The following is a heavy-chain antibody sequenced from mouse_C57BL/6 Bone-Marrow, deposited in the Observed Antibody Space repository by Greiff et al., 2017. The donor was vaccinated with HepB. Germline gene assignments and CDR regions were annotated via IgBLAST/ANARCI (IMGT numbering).Heavy chain of an antibody. J-gene: IGHJ4*01. V-gene: IGHV5-2*01. Sequence: EVMLVESGGGLVQPGESLKLSCESNEYEFPSHDMSWVRKTPEKRLELVAAINSDGGSTYYPDTMERRFIISRDNTKKTLYLQMSSLRSEDTALYYCARLLWLRRNYAMDYWGQGTSVTVSS. D-gene: IGHD2-2*01. CDR3: ARLLWLRRNYAMDY. CDR1: EYEFPSHD. CDR2: INSDGGST.